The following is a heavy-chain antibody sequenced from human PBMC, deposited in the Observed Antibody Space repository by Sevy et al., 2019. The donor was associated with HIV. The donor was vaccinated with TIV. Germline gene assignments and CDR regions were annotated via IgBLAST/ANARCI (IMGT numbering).Heavy chain of an antibody. CDR1: GFTFSSYW. Sequence: GGCLRLSCAASGFTFSSYWMHWVRQAPGKGLVWVSRINSDGSSTSYSDTVKGRFTISRDNAKNTLYLQMNSLRAEDTAVYYCARDHSSGWYGLDHYYYYGMDVWGQGTTVTVSS. CDR3: ARDHSSGWYGLDHYYYYGMDV. J-gene: IGHJ6*02. D-gene: IGHD6-19*01. CDR2: INSDGSST. V-gene: IGHV3-74*01.